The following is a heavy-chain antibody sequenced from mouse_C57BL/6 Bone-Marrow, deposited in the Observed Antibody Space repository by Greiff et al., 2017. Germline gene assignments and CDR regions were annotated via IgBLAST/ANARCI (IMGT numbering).Heavy chain of an antibody. CDR3: ARGDGNYSAWFAY. CDR2: IHPNSGST. Sequence: VQLQQPGAELVKPGASVKLSCKASGYTFTSYWMHWVKQRPGQGLEWIGMIHPNSGSTNYNEKFKSKATLTVDKSSSTAYMQLSSLTSEDSAVYYCARGDGNYSAWFAYWGQGTLVTVSA. D-gene: IGHD2-1*01. CDR1: GYTFTSYW. J-gene: IGHJ3*01. V-gene: IGHV1-64*01.